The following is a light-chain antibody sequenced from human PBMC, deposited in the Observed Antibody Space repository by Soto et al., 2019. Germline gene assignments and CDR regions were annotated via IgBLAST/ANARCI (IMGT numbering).Light chain of an antibody. V-gene: IGLV1-47*01. CDR1: SSNVGDNY. CDR3: AAWDDSLSVGVV. Sequence: QAVVTQPPSASGTPGQRVTISCSGSSSNVGDNYVYWYQQLPGTAPKLLIYWNNERPSGVPDRISGSKSGTTASLAISGLRSEDEDDYYCAAWDDSLSVGVVFGGGTKLTVL. J-gene: IGLJ2*01. CDR2: WNN.